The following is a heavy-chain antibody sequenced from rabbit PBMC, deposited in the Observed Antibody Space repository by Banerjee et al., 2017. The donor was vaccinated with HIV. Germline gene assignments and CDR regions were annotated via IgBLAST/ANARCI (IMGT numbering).Heavy chain of an antibody. CDR2: IDPVFGST. Sequence: QEQLVESGGGLVQPGGSLKLSCKASGFDFSSYGVSWVRQAPGKGLEWIGYIDPVFGSTYYASWVNGRFTISSHNAQNTLYLQLTSLTAADTATYFCARGGLRYYAGGWGWDSFGLWGPGTLVTVS. J-gene: IGHJ4*01. CDR1: GFDFSSYG. CDR3: ARGGLRYYAGGWGWDSFGL. V-gene: IGHV1S47*01. D-gene: IGHD4-1*01.